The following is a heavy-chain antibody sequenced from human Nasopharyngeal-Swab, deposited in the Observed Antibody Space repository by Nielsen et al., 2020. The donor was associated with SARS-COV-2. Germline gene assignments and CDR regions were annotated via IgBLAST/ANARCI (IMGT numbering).Heavy chain of an antibody. CDR2: IKSKTDGGTT. D-gene: IGHD3-10*01. CDR3: ASSEAGDYFDY. CDR1: GFTFSNAW. V-gene: IGHV3-15*01. J-gene: IGHJ4*02. Sequence: GGSLRLSCAASGFTFSNAWMSWVRQAPGKGLEWVGRIKSKTDGGTTDYAAPVKGRFTISRDDSKNTLYLQMNSLKTEDTAVYYCASSEAGDYFDYWGQGTLVTVSS.